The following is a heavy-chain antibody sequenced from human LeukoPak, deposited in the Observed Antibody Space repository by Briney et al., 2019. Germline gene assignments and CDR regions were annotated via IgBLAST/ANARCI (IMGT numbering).Heavy chain of an antibody. CDR2: FDPGSGEI. CDR3: ATGTHYDLLPF. J-gene: IGHJ4*02. CDR1: GYSITELS. D-gene: IGHD3-9*01. V-gene: IGHV1-24*01. Sequence: AASVKVSCKVSGYSITELSTHWVGQPPGKGLEWMGGFDPGSGEIIYEQKFQDRVTMTEDTSTDTAYMELSSLRSEDTALYYCATGTHYDLLPFWGQGTLVTVSS.